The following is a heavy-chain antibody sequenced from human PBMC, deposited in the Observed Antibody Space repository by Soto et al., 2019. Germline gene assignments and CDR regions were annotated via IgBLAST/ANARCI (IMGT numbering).Heavy chain of an antibody. CDR1: GGSISSHY. Sequence: SETLSLTCTVSGGSISSHYWSWIRQPPGKGLEWIGYIYYSGSTNYNPSLKSRVTISVDTSKNQFSLKLSSVTAADTAVYYCARVPYGDSSFDYWGQGTLVTVSS. V-gene: IGHV4-59*11. CDR2: IYYSGST. D-gene: IGHD4-17*01. J-gene: IGHJ4*02. CDR3: ARVPYGDSSFDY.